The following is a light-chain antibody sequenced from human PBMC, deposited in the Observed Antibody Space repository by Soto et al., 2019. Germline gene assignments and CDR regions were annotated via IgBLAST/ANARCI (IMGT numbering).Light chain of an antibody. CDR2: AAS. CDR1: HSLSSDF. V-gene: IGKV3-20*01. J-gene: IGKJ4*01. Sequence: DIVLTQAPGNLCLSPGEGATLPCRASHSLSSDFLAWYQQRPGQAPRLLICAASSRATGIPDRFSGSGSGTDFTLTISRLEPGDFAVYYCQQYGSSPPITFGGGTKVDIK. CDR3: QQYGSSPPIT.